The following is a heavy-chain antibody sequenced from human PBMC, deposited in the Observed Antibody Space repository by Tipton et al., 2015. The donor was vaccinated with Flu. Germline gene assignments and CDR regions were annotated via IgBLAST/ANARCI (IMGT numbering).Heavy chain of an antibody. J-gene: IGHJ6*02. CDR1: GGSISSSSYY. V-gene: IGHV4-39*07. CDR3: ASRPRAYGMDV. Sequence: TLSLTCTVSGGSISSSSYYWGWIRQPPGKGLEWIGEINHSGSTNYNPSLKSRVTISVDTSKNQFSLKLSSVTAADTAVYYCASRPRAYGMDVWGQGTTVTVSS. CDR2: INHSGST.